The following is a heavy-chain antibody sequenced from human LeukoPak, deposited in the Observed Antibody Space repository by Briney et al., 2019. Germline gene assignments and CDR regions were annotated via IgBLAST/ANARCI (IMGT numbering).Heavy chain of an antibody. J-gene: IGHJ4*02. V-gene: IGHV4-59*01. CDR1: GGSIRSYY. D-gene: IGHD6-13*01. CDR3: ARDVAAAYYFDY. CDR2: IYYSGGT. Sequence: SETLSLTCTVSGGSIRSYYWSWIRQPPGKGLEWIGYIYYSGGTNYNPSLKSRVTISVDTSKNQFSLKLSSVTAADKAVYYCARDVAAAYYFDYWGQGTLVTVSS.